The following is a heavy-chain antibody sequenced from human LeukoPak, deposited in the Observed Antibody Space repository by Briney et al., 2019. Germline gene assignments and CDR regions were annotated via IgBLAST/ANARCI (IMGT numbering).Heavy chain of an antibody. V-gene: IGHV3-11*05. Sequence: GRSLRLSCAASGLTFSDYYMSWISQAPGKGLEWVSYISSGSSYTNYADSVKGRFTISRDNAKNSLYLQMNSLRAEDTAVYYCARGGGSYFLHDYWGQGTLVTVSS. CDR2: ISSGSSYT. D-gene: IGHD1-26*01. J-gene: IGHJ4*02. CDR3: ARGGGSYFLHDY. CDR1: GLTFSDYY.